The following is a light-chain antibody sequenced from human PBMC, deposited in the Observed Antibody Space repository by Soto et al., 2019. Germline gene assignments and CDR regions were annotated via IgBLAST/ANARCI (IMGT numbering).Light chain of an antibody. CDR2: GAS. CDR3: HHYPRSSWT. J-gene: IGKJ1*01. CDR1: QRVSSHS. Sequence: EIVLTQSPGTLSLSPGERATLSCRASQRVSSHSLAWYQQKPGQAPRTLIYGASSRATGIPDRFSASGSGTDFTLTISIREPEDFAVYYCHHYPRSSWTFGQGTKVEVK. V-gene: IGKV3-20*01.